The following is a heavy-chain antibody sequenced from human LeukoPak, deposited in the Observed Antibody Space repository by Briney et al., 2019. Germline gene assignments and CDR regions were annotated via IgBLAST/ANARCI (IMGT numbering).Heavy chain of an antibody. D-gene: IGHD6-19*01. CDR1: GFTFSRYA. Sequence: PGRSLRLSCAASGFTFSRYALSWVRQAPGKGLEWVSGISGSGDSTYYADSVKGRFTISRDNSKNTLYLQMNSLRAEDTAAYHCAKVRYTSGWPDDGLDIWGQGTMVTVSS. CDR3: AKVRYTSGWPDDGLDI. J-gene: IGHJ3*02. CDR2: ISGSGDST. V-gene: IGHV3-23*01.